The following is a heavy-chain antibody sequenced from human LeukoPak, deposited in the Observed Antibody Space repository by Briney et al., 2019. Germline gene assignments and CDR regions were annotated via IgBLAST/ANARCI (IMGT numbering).Heavy chain of an antibody. D-gene: IGHD6-19*01. J-gene: IGHJ4*02. CDR3: ARGGSSGCPDY. V-gene: IGHV4-59*08. CDR1: GGSISSYY. CDR2: IYYSGST. Sequence: SETLSLTCTVSGGSISSYYWSWIRQPPGKGLEWIGYIYYSGSTNYNPSLKSRVTISVDTSKNQFSLKLSSVTAADTAVYYCARGGSSGCPDYWGQGTLVTVSS.